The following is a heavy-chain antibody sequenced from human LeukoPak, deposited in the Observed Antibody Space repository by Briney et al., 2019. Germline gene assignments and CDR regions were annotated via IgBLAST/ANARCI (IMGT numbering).Heavy chain of an antibody. CDR1: GFTFSSYS. D-gene: IGHD4-17*01. Sequence: SGGSLRLSCAASGFTFSSYSMNWVRQAPGKGLEWVSSISSSSSYIYYADSVKGRFTISRDNAKNSLYLQMNSLRAKDTAVYYCARLTNDYGDYEAPRPWFDPWGQGTLVTVSS. CDR3: ARLTNDYGDYEAPRPWFDP. CDR2: ISSSSSYI. J-gene: IGHJ5*02. V-gene: IGHV3-21*01.